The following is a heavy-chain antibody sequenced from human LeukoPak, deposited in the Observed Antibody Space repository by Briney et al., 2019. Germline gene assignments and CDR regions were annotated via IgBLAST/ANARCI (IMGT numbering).Heavy chain of an antibody. V-gene: IGHV1-18*01. CDR2: ISAYNGNT. D-gene: IGHD1-26*01. CDR1: GYTFTSYG. CDR3: AREGLIGGSSRNDAFDI. Sequence: ASVKVSCKASGYTFTSYGISWVRQAPGQGLEWMGWISAYNGNTNYAQKLQGRVIMTTDTSTSTAYMELRSLRSDDTAVYYCAREGLIGGSSRNDAFDIWGQGTMVTVSS. J-gene: IGHJ3*02.